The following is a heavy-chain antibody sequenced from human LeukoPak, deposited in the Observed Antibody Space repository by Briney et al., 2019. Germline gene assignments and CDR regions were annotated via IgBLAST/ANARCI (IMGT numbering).Heavy chain of an antibody. CDR1: GYTFTSYD. D-gene: IGHD2-15*01. CDR2: MNPNSSNT. CDR3: ARGKYCSGGSCYSPLDY. V-gene: IGHV1-8*01. Sequence: RASVKVSCKASGYTFTSYDINWVRQATGQGLEWMGWMNPNSSNTGYAQKFQGRVTMTRNTSISTAYMELSSLRSEDTAVYYCARGKYCSGGSCYSPLDYWGQGTLVTVSS. J-gene: IGHJ4*02.